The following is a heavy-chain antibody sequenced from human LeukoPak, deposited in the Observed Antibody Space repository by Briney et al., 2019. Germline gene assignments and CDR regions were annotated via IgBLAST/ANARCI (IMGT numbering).Heavy chain of an antibody. J-gene: IGHJ4*02. V-gene: IGHV4-4*07. CDR2: IYTSGST. D-gene: IGHD6-13*01. CDR1: GGSISSYY. Sequence: SEILSLTCTVSGGSISSYYWSWIRQPAGKGLEWIGRIYTSGSTNYNPSLKSRVTMSVDTSKNQFSLKLSSVTAADTAVYYCARYNSMQLVFDYWGQGTLVTVSS. CDR3: ARYNSMQLVFDY.